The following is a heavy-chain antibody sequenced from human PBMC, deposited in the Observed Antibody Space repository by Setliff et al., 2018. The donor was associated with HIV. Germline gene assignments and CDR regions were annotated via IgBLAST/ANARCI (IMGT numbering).Heavy chain of an antibody. J-gene: IGHJ4*02. D-gene: IGHD6-19*01. CDR2: IYTSGNT. Sequence: SETLSLTCTVSGGSISSGSYYWNWIRQPAGKGLEWIGRIYTSGNTNSNPSLKRRVTISVDTSKNQFSLKLSSVTAADTAVHYCARRAVAVDYWGQGTLVTVSS. CDR1: GGSISSGSYY. CDR3: ARRAVAVDY. V-gene: IGHV4-61*02.